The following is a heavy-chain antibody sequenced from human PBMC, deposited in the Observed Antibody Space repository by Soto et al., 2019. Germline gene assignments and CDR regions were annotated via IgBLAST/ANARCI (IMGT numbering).Heavy chain of an antibody. D-gene: IGHD2-15*01. V-gene: IGHV5-10-1*01. CDR3: ARRPVVAADYYYYGMDV. CDR2: IDPSDSYT. CDR1: GYSFTSYW. J-gene: IGHJ6*02. Sequence: GESLKISCQGSGYSFTSYWISWVRQMPGKGLEWMGRIDPSDSYTNYSPSFQGHVTISADKSISTAYLQWSSLKASDTAMYYCARRPVVAADYYYYGMDVWGQGTTVTVSS.